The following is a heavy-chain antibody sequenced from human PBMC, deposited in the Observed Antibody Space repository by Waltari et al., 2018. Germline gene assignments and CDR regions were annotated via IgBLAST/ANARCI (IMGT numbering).Heavy chain of an antibody. CDR2: SRGRGETA. V-gene: IGHV3-23*01. CDR3: AKKGGRWLVANWVDF. D-gene: IGHD6-19*01. CDR1: GFTFSNSA. Sequence: EAQLLESGGDFVHPGGSLRLSCVVSGFTFSNSAMSWVRQAPGKGLGWVSGSRGRGETAYYTEAVKGRFTISRDNSKNMLYLQMSSLRGDDTAVYYCAKKGGRWLVANWVDFWGQGTLVTVSS. J-gene: IGHJ5*01.